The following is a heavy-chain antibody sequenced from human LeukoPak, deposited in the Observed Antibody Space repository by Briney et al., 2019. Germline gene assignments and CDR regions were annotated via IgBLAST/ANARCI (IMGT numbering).Heavy chain of an antibody. CDR2: ISGSGGST. Sequence: PGGSLRLSCTASGFTFSSYAMSWVRQAPGKGLEWVSAISGSGGSTYYADSVKGRFTISRDNSKNTLYLQINSLRAEDTAVYYCAKKRLYYYDSSGLGSFDYWGQGTLVTVSS. J-gene: IGHJ4*02. CDR1: GFTFSSYA. V-gene: IGHV3-23*01. CDR3: AKKRLYYYDSSGLGSFDY. D-gene: IGHD3-22*01.